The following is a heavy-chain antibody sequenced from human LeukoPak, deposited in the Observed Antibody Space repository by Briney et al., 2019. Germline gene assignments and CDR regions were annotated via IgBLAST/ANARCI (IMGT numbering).Heavy chain of an antibody. CDR2: IYTSGST. D-gene: IGHD6-13*01. Sequence: SETLSLTCTVSGGSISSYYWSWSRQPAGKGLEWIGRIYTSGSTNYNPSLKSRVTMSVDTSKNQFSLKLSSVTAADTAVYYCARDSYSSSWFDYWGQGTLVTVSS. CDR1: GGSISSYY. CDR3: ARDSYSSSWFDY. J-gene: IGHJ4*02. V-gene: IGHV4-4*07.